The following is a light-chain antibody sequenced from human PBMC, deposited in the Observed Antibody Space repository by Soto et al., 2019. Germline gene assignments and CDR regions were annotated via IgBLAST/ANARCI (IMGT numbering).Light chain of an antibody. J-gene: IGLJ2*01. V-gene: IGLV2-8*01. CDR2: EVI. Sequence: QSALTQPPSASGSPGQSVTISCTGSSSDVGGYEYVSWYQQHPGKAPKLIIYEVIKRPSGVPDRFSGSKSGNTASVTVSGLQAEDEADYYCSSYAGSNNLHVLFGGGTQLTVL. CDR1: SSDVGGYEY. CDR3: SSYAGSNNLHVL.